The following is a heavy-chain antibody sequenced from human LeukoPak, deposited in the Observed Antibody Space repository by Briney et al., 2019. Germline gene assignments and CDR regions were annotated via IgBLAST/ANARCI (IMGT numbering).Heavy chain of an antibody. Sequence: GGSLRLSCAASGFTFSGSAMHWVRQAPGKRLVWVSRIKSDGSVTGYADSVKGRFTISRDNAKNTVYLQMNSLRAEDTAVYYCARDWIDRGTFDPWGQGTLVTVSS. CDR2: IKSDGSVT. J-gene: IGHJ5*02. CDR3: ARDWIDRGTFDP. V-gene: IGHV3-74*01. D-gene: IGHD2-2*03. CDR1: GFTFSGSA.